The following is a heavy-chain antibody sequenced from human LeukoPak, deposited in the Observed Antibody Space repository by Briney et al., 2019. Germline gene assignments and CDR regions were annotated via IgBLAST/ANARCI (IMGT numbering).Heavy chain of an antibody. CDR2: INHNGNVN. V-gene: IGHV3-7*03. CDR3: ASLKYYYDSSGYYGDY. CDR1: GFTFSSYW. J-gene: IGHJ4*02. Sequence: PGGSLRLSCAASGFTFSSYWMNWARQAPGKGLEWVASINHNGNVNYYVDSVKGRFTISRDNAKNSLYLQMNSLRAEDTAVYYCASLKYYYDSSGYYGDYWGQGTLVTVSS. D-gene: IGHD3-22*01.